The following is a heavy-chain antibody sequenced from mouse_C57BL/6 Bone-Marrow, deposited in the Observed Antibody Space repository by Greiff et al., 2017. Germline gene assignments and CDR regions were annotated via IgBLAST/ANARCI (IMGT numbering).Heavy chain of an antibody. Sequence: EVKLMESGGGLVKPGGSLKLSCAASGFTFSSYAMSWVRQTPEKRLEWVATISDGGSYTYYPDNVKGRCTISRDNAKNNLYLQMSHLKSEDTAMYYCARDSITTVVATNYFDYWGQGTTLTVSS. V-gene: IGHV5-4*01. CDR2: ISDGGSYT. CDR1: GFTFSSYA. J-gene: IGHJ2*01. CDR3: ARDSITTVVATNYFDY. D-gene: IGHD1-1*01.